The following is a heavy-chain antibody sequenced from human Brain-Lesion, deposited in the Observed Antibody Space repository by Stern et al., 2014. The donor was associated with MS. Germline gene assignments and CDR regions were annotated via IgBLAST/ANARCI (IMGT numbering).Heavy chain of an antibody. D-gene: IGHD3-3*01. J-gene: IGHJ6*02. Sequence: QVQLVQSGAEVKKPGASVKVSCKTSGYIFTGYYIHWVRQAPGQGLEWMAWIKPNTGGPTYAQKFQGRVTMSRDTSISTAYVELSSLTSDDTAVYYCARDQRGITIFGVVTDYYYLGMDVWGQGTTVTVSS. CDR1: GYIFTGYY. CDR2: IKPNTGGP. V-gene: IGHV1-2*02. CDR3: ARDQRGITIFGVVTDYYYLGMDV.